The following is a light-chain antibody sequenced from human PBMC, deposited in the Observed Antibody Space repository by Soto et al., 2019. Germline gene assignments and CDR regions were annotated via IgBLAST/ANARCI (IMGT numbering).Light chain of an antibody. V-gene: IGLV2-8*01. J-gene: IGLJ2*01. CDR3: SSYAGSNNHVV. Sequence: QSVLTQPPSASGSPGQSVTISCTGTSSDVGGYNYVSWYQQHPGKAPKLMIYEVSKRPSGVPDRFSGSKSGNTASLTVSRLRAEDEADYYCSSYAGSNNHVVFGGGTQLTVL. CDR2: EVS. CDR1: SSDVGGYNY.